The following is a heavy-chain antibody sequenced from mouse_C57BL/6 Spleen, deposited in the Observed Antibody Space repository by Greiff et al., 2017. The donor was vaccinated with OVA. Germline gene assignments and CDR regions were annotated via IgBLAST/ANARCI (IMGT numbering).Heavy chain of an antibody. CDR2: INPYNGGT. Sequence: VQLKESGPVLVKPGASVKMSCKASGYTFTDYYMNWVKQSHGKSLEWIGVINPYNGGTSYNQKFKGKATLTVDKSSSTAYMELNSLTSEDSAVYYCARDTRGAFDYWGQGTTLTVSS. CDR3: ARDTRGAFDY. CDR1: GYTFTDYY. V-gene: IGHV1-19*01. J-gene: IGHJ2*01.